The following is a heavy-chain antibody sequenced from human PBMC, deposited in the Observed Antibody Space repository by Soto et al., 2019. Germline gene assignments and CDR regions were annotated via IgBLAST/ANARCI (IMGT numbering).Heavy chain of an antibody. J-gene: IGHJ6*02. V-gene: IGHV3-30*18. CDR2: ISYDGSNK. CDR3: AKDGVVRGVCYYYYGMDV. D-gene: IGHD3-10*01. CDR1: GFTFSSYG. Sequence: QVQLVESGGGVVQPGRSLRLSCAASGFTFSSYGMHWVRQAPGKGLEWVAVISYDGSNKYYADSVKGRFTISRDNSKNTLYLQMNSLRAEDTAVYYCAKDGVVRGVCYYYYGMDVWGQGTTVTVSS.